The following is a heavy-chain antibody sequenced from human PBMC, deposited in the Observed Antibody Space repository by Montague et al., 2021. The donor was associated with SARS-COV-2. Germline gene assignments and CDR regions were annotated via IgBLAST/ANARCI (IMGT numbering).Heavy chain of an antibody. V-gene: IGHV4-39*01. Sequence: SETLSLTCTISGGSISSSSYYWGWIRQPPGKGLEWIGSIYYSGSTYYNPSLKSRVTISVDTPKNQFSLKLSSVTAADTAVYYCARAFTDWLRYYGMDVWGQGTTVTVSS. CDR1: GGSISSSSYY. D-gene: IGHD3-9*01. CDR3: ARAFTDWLRYYGMDV. J-gene: IGHJ6*02. CDR2: IYYSGST.